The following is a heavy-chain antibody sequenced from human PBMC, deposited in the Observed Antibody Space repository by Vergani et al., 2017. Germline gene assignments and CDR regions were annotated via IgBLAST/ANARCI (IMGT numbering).Heavy chain of an antibody. CDR2: IYYSGTT. V-gene: IGHV4-59*08. J-gene: IGHJ6*03. CDR1: GGSFNTYY. Sequence: QVQLEESGPGLVKPSETLSLTCTVSGGSFNTYYWSWIRQSPGKGLEWIGYIYYSGTTYYNPSLESRLTISLDTSENHLSLKLTSVTAADTAVYYCARQKDYYMDVWGKGP. CDR3: ARQKDYYMDV.